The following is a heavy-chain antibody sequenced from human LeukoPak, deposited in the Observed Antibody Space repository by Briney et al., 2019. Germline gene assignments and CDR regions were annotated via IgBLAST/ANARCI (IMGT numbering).Heavy chain of an antibody. CDR1: GFTFSSYV. CDR2: IGSTSSPV. Sequence: GGSLRLSCAASGFTFSSYVMSWVRQAPGKGLEWVSYIGSTSSPVYYADSVKGRFTITRDNAKNSLYLQMNSLRDEDTAVYYCAREPLDYWGQGTLVTVSS. CDR3: AREPLDY. V-gene: IGHV3-48*02. J-gene: IGHJ4*02.